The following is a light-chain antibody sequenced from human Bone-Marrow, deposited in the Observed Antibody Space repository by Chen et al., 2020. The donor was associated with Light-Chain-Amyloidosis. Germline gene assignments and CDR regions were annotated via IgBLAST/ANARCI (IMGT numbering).Light chain of an antibody. V-gene: IGLV6-57*01. CDR2: EDD. CDR1: SGSIATNY. CDR3: QSYQGSSQGV. J-gene: IGLJ3*02. Sequence: NFMLTQSHSVSESPGKTVIISCTRSSGSIATNYVQWYQQRPGSSPTTVIYEDDQRPSGVPDRFSGAVDRSSNSAPLTSSGLKSEDEADYCCQSYQGSSQGVFGGGTKLTVL.